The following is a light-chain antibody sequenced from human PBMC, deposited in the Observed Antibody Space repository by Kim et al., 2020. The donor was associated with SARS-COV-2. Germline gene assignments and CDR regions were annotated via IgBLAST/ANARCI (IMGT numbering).Light chain of an antibody. CDR3: QQYNSYPWT. CDR2: KAS. Sequence: ASVGDRVTSTCRASQRISGWLAWYQQKPGKAPKLLIYKASSLESGVPSRFSGSGSGTEFTLTVSSLQPDDFATYYCQQYNSYPWTFGQGTKVDIK. V-gene: IGKV1-5*03. J-gene: IGKJ1*01. CDR1: QRISGW.